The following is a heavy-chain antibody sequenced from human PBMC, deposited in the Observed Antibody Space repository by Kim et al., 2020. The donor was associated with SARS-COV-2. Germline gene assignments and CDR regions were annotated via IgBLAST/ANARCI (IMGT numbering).Heavy chain of an antibody. V-gene: IGHV5-10-1*01. J-gene: IGHJ3*02. D-gene: IGHD3-3*01. CDR3: ARRGIWSGYLNDAFDI. CDR2: IDPSDSYT. CDR1: GYRFTSYW. Sequence: GDSLKISCKGSGYRFTSYWISWVRQMPGKGLEWMGRIDPSDSYTNYSPSFQGHVTISADKSISTAYLQWSSLKASDTAMYYCARRGIWSGYLNDAFDIWGQGTMVTVSS.